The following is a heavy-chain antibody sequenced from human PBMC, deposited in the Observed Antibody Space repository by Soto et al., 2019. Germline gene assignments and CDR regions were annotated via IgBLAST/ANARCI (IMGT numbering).Heavy chain of an antibody. Sequence: ASVKVSCKASGYTFTSYYMHWVRQAPGQGLEWMGIINPSGGSTSYAQKFQGRVTMTRDTSTSTVYMELSSLRSEDTAVYYCARTPQTVVTPGDYYYYGMDVWGQGTTVTVSS. CDR2: INPSGGST. V-gene: IGHV1-46*01. J-gene: IGHJ6*02. D-gene: IGHD2-21*02. CDR3: ARTPQTVVTPGDYYYYGMDV. CDR1: GYTFTSYY.